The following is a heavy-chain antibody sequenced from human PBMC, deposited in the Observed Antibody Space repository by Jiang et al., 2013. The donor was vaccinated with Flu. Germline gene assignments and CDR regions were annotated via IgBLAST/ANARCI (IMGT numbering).Heavy chain of an antibody. CDR1: GGSVSSGSFY. V-gene: IGHV4-61*01. CDR3: AREIAVAGSRVFDY. J-gene: IGHJ4*02. CDR2: MFYNGRT. Sequence: GLVKASETLSLTCTVSGGSVSSGSFYWNWIRQPPGKGLEWIGYMFYNGRTNYNPSLKNRVTVSEDTSENQFSLKLRSVTAADTAVYYCAREIAVAGSRVFDYWGQGILVTVSA. D-gene: IGHD6-19*01.